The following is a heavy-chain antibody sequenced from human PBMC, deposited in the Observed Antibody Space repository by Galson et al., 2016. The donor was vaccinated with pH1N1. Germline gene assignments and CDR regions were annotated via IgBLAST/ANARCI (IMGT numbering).Heavy chain of an antibody. CDR1: GASVRSGGQY. Sequence: TLSLTCSVSGASVRSGGQYWTWIRQVPGEGLEWIGFIYYIGSTGYNPSLESRVSMSLDMSKKQFSLNLRSVTAADTAVYYCARNAWDGSGLNYFDSWGQGILVSVSS. J-gene: IGHJ4*02. D-gene: IGHD3-22*01. CDR2: IYYIGST. CDR3: ARNAWDGSGLNYFDS. V-gene: IGHV4-31*03.